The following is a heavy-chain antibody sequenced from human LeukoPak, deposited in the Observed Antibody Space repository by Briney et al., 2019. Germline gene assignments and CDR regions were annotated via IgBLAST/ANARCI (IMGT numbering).Heavy chain of an antibody. D-gene: IGHD2-8*01. Sequence: PGGSLRLSCAASGFTFSSYAMHWVRQAPGKGLEWVAVISYDGSNKYYADSVKGRFTISRDNSKNTLYLQMNSLRAEDTAVYYCARLMGDAFDIWGQGTMVTVSS. J-gene: IGHJ3*02. CDR1: GFTFSSYA. CDR3: ARLMGDAFDI. CDR2: ISYDGSNK. V-gene: IGHV3-30*04.